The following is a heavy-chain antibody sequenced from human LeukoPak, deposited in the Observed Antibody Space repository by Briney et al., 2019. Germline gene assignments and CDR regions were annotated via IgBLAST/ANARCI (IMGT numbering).Heavy chain of an antibody. V-gene: IGHV1-3*04. J-gene: IGHJ4*02. CDR3: ARDRTSYYDSRGYTFDY. CDR1: GYTFTSYA. CDR2: INTGNGDT. Sequence: ASVKVSCKASGYTFTSYAMDWVRPAPGQRLEWMGWINTGNGDTKYSQKFQGRATITRDTSASTAYMELSSLRSEDTAVYYCARDRTSYYDSRGYTFDYWGQGTLVIVSS. D-gene: IGHD3-22*01.